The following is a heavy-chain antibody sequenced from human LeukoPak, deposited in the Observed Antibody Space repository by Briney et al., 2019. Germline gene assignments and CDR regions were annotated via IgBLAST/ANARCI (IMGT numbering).Heavy chain of an antibody. Sequence: SETLSLTCAVSGGSISSSNWWSWVRQPPGKGLEWIGEIYHSGSTNYNPSLKSRVTISVDKSKNQFSLKLSSVTAADTAVYYCATADGGSGSYYHDYWGQGTLVTVSS. CDR3: ATADGGSGSYYHDY. V-gene: IGHV4-4*02. D-gene: IGHD3-10*01. CDR1: GGSISSSNW. J-gene: IGHJ4*02. CDR2: IYHSGST.